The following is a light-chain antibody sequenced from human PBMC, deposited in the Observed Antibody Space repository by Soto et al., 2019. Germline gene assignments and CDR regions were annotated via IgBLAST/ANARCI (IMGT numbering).Light chain of an antibody. CDR1: QSVTSNY. V-gene: IGKV3D-20*02. J-gene: IGKJ5*01. Sequence: EIVLTQSPGTLSLSPGERATLSCRASQSVTSNYLAWYQQKPGRAPGLLIYDTSTRASGVPDRFSGSGSGTEFTLTISSLQSEDFAVYYCQQYSNWPPITFGQGTRLEIK. CDR2: DTS. CDR3: QQYSNWPPIT.